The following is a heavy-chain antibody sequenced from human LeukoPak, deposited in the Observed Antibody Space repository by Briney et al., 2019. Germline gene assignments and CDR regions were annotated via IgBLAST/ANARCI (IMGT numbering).Heavy chain of an antibody. Sequence: GGSLRLSCAASGFTFSTYAMSWVRQAPGKGLECVSAISGSGGSTYYADSVKGRFTISRDNSKNTLYLQMNSLRAEDTAVYYCAKVGRAKKYSSGWYLGDNFDFWGQGTLVTVSS. V-gene: IGHV3-23*01. D-gene: IGHD6-19*01. CDR2: ISGSGGST. CDR1: GFTFSTYA. J-gene: IGHJ4*02. CDR3: AKVGRAKKYSSGWYLGDNFDF.